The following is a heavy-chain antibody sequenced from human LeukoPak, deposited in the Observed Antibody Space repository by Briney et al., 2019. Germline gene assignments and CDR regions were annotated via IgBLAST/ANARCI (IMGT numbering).Heavy chain of an antibody. CDR1: GGTFSSYA. CDR3: ARYRGSSWYYFDY. CDR2: INPSGGST. J-gene: IGHJ4*02. Sequence: GASGKVSCKASGGTFSSYAISWVRQAPGQGLEWMGIINPSGGSTSYAQKFQGRVTMTRDTSTSTVYMELSSLRSEDTAVYYCARYRGSSWYYFDYWGQGTLVTVSS. V-gene: IGHV1-46*01. D-gene: IGHD6-13*01.